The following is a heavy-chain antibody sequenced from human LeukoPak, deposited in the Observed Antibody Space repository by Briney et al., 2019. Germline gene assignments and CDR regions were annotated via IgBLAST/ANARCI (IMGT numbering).Heavy chain of an antibody. J-gene: IGHJ4*02. CDR2: IYYSGST. CDR3: ARGLRQSRGYCSGGSCYAGDY. CDR1: GGSISSGGYY. D-gene: IGHD2-15*01. Sequence: SQTLSLTCTVSGGSISSGGYYWSRIRQHPGKGLEWIGYIYYSGSTYYNPSLKSRVTISVDTSNNQFSLKLSSVTAADTAVYYCARGLRQSRGYCSGGSCYAGDYWGQGTLVTVSS. V-gene: IGHV4-31*03.